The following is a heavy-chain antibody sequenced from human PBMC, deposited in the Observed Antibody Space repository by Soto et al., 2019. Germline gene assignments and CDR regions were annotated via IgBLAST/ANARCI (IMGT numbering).Heavy chain of an antibody. D-gene: IGHD5-12*01. CDR3: ACYIVATNAAGWFDP. J-gene: IGHJ5*02. CDR1: GGSISSGSYY. V-gene: IGHV4-30-4*08. Sequence: SETLSLTCTVSGGSISSGSYYWGWIRQPPGKGLEWIGAIYYSGSTYYNPSLKSRVTISVDTSKNQFSLKLSSVTAADTAVYYCACYIVATNAAGWFDPWGQGTLVTVSS. CDR2: IYYSGST.